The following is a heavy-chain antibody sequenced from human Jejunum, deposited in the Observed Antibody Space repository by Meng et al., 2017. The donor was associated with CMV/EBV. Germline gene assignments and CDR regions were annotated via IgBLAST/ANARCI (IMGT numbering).Heavy chain of an antibody. J-gene: IGHJ5*02. Sequence: TWVRQNRGQGHQWMGRVVTVLNMANYAQRLQGRVTMTSDQSPSTAYMELSNLSSEDTAVYYCARDYSTRATCANWFDPWGQGTLVTVSS. D-gene: IGHD2-15*01. CDR2: VVTVLNMA. CDR3: ARDYSTRATCANWFDP. V-gene: IGHV1-69*04.